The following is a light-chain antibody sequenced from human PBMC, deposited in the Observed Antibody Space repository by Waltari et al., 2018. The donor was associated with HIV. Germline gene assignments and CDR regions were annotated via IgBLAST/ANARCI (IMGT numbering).Light chain of an antibody. CDR2: VDSDGSH. CDR3: QTWDTGTHVI. Sequence: QLVLTQSPSVSASLGASVKLTCTLSSGRTSYAIAWHQQQPEKGPRFLMKVDSDGSHTKGVGIPDRFSGSSSGAERYLTISSLQSEDEADYYCQTWDTGTHVIFGGGTKLTVL. J-gene: IGLJ2*01. V-gene: IGLV4-69*02. CDR1: SGRTSYA.